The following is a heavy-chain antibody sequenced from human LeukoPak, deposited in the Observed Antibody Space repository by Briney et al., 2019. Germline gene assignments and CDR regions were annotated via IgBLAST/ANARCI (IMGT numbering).Heavy chain of an antibody. J-gene: IGHJ3*02. CDR1: GYTFTSYD. V-gene: IGHV1-8*03. CDR3: ARARWISHDAFDI. CDR2: MNPNSGNT. Sequence: ASVKVSCKASGYTFTSYDINWVRQATGQGLEWMGWMNPNSGNTGYAQKFQGRVTITRNTSISTAYMELSSLRSEDTAVYYCARARWISHDAFDIWGQGTMVTVSS. D-gene: IGHD5-12*01.